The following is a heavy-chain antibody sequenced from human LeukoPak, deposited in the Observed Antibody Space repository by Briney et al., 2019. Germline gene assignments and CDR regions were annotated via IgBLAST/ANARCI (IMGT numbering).Heavy chain of an antibody. D-gene: IGHD5-12*01. CDR2: ISGNGAGT. Sequence: PGGSLRLSCTPSGFTFSSHAMSWVRQAPGKGLEWVSGISGNGAGTYYGDSVKGRFTISRDNSKNTLYLQMNSLRAEDTAVYYCAKASWESTNLDFDCWGQGTLVTVSS. CDR1: GFTFSSHA. CDR3: AKASWESTNLDFDC. V-gene: IGHV3-23*02. J-gene: IGHJ4*02.